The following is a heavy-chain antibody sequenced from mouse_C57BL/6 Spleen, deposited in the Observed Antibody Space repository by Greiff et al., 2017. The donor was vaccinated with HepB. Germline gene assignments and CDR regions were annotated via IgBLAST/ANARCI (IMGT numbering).Heavy chain of an antibody. CDR3: TRGLSDY. CDR2: IDPETGGT. V-gene: IGHV1-15*01. CDR1: GYTFTDYE. Sequence: QVQLKQSGAELVRPGASVTLSCKASGYTFTDYEMHWVKQTPVQGLEWIGAIDPETGGTAYNQKFKGKAILTADKSSSTAYMELRSLTSEDSAVYYCTRGLSDYWGQGTSVTVSS. J-gene: IGHJ4*01.